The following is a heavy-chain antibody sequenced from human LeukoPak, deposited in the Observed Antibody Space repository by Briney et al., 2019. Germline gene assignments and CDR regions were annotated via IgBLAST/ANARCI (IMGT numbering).Heavy chain of an antibody. CDR1: GGSFSGYY. CDR3: ARRRLNCSTSCYKTDFDY. CDR2: INHSGST. D-gene: IGHD2-2*02. J-gene: IGHJ4*02. V-gene: IGHV4-34*01. Sequence: SETLSLTCAVYGGSFSGYYWSWIRQPPGKGLEWIGEINHSGSTNYNPSLKRRVTISVDTSKNQFSLKLSSVPAADTAVYYCARRRLNCSTSCYKTDFDYWGQGTLVTVSS.